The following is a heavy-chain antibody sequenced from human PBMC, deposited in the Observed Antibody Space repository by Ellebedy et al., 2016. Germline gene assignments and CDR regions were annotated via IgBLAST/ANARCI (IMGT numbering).Heavy chain of an antibody. CDR3: ARGGRDGYNWFGDLFDY. J-gene: IGHJ4*02. D-gene: IGHD5-24*01. Sequence: ASVKVSCKASGYTFTSYYMHWVRQAPGQGLEWMGIINPSGGSTSYAQKFQGRVTMTRDTSTSTVYMELSSLRSEDTAVYYCARGGRDGYNWFGDLFDYWGQGTLVTVSS. CDR2: INPSGGST. CDR1: GYTFTSYY. V-gene: IGHV1-46*01.